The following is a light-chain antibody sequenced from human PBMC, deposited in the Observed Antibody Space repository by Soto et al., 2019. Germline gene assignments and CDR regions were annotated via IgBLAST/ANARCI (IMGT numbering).Light chain of an antibody. CDR2: DAS. J-gene: IGKJ4*01. Sequence: EIVLTQSPATLSLSPGERATLSCRASQSVSSYLAWYQQKPGQAPRLLIYDASNRATGIPARFSGSGSGTDFTLTISSLEPEDFAAYYCQQRSNWPPFTFGGGTKVEFK. V-gene: IGKV3-11*01. CDR1: QSVSSY. CDR3: QQRSNWPPFT.